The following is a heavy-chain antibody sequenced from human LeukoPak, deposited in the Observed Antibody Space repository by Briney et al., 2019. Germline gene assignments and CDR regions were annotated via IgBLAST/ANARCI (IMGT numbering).Heavy chain of an antibody. J-gene: IGHJ5*02. D-gene: IGHD3-10*01. CDR2: ISAYNGNT. CDR3: ARASEGMVRGVSNWFDP. V-gene: IGHV1-18*01. Sequence: ASVKVSFKASGYTFTSYGISWVRQAPGQGLEWMGWISAYNGNTNYAQKLQGRVTMTTDTSTSTAYMELRSLRSDDTAVYYCARASEGMVRGVSNWFDPWGQGTLVTVSS. CDR1: GYTFTSYG.